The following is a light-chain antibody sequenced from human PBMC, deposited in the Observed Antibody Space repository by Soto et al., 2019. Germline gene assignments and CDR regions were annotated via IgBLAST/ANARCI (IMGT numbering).Light chain of an antibody. CDR1: SSDVGSYNL. Sequence: QSALTQSASVSGSPGQSITISCTGTSSDVGSYNLVSWYQQHPGKAPKLMIYEGSKRPSGVSNRFSGSKSGNTASLTISGLQADDEADYHCCSYAGSSTYVFGTGTKVTVL. J-gene: IGLJ1*01. CDR2: EGS. V-gene: IGLV2-23*01. CDR3: CSYAGSSTYV.